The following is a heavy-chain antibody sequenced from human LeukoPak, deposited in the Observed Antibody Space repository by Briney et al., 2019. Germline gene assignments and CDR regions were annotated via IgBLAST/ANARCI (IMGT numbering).Heavy chain of an antibody. CDR1: GFTFNSYA. CDR3: ARNTPEDAFDI. J-gene: IGHJ3*02. CDR2: ISSSGRTI. V-gene: IGHV3-48*03. Sequence: GGSLRLSCAASGFTFNSYAMNWVRQAPGKGLEWVPYISSSGRTIYYADSVKGRFTISRDNAKNSLYLQMNSLRAEDTAVYYCARNTPEDAFDIWGQGTMVTVSS.